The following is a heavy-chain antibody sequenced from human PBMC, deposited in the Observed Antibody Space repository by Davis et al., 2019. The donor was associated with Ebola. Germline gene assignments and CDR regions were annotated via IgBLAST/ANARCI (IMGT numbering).Heavy chain of an antibody. V-gene: IGHV3-33*08. Sequence: GGSLRLSCAASGFTFSSYGMHWVRQAPGKGLEWVAVIWYDGSNKYYADSVKGRFTISRDNSKNTLYLQMNSLRAEDTAVYYCARDMGRWELLSGFDYWGQGTLVTVSS. CDR3: ARDMGRWELLSGFDY. CDR1: GFTFSSYG. J-gene: IGHJ4*02. D-gene: IGHD1-26*01. CDR2: IWYDGSNK.